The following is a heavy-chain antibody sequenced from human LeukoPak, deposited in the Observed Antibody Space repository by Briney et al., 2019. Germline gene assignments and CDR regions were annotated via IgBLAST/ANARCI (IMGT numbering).Heavy chain of an antibody. CDR2: MNPNSGNT. Sequence: ASVKVSCKASGYTFTSYDINWVRPATGQALEWMGWMNPNSGNTGYAQKFQGRVTITRNTSISTAYMELSSLRSEDTAVYYGARVGQGFSQLGPQLDYWGQGTLVTVSS. V-gene: IGHV1-8*03. CDR3: ARVGQGFSQLGPQLDY. J-gene: IGHJ4*02. CDR1: GYTFTSYD. D-gene: IGHD6-6*01.